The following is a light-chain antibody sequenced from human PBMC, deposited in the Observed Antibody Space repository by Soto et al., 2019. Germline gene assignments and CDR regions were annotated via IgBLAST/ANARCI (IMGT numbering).Light chain of an antibody. Sequence: SVLTQPASVSGSPGQPIAISCTGTSSDIGAYNYVSWYQQHPGQAPKLLLSEVSNRPSGVSDRFSGSKSGNTASLTISGLQAEDEADYYCSSYAGSNNPYVFGTGTKVTV. J-gene: IGLJ1*01. V-gene: IGLV2-14*01. CDR1: SSDIGAYNY. CDR2: EVS. CDR3: SSYAGSNNPYV.